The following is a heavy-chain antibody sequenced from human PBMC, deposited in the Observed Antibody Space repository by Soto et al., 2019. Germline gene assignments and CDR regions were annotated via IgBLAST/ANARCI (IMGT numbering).Heavy chain of an antibody. V-gene: IGHV4-39*01. CDR1: GGSISSSSYY. D-gene: IGHD5-18*01. Sequence: SETLSLTCTVSGGSISSSSYYWGWIRQPPGKGLEWIGSIYYSGSTYYNPSLKSRVTISVDTSKNQFSLKLSSVTAADTAVYYCANFPLRESYGYGCFDYWGQGTLVTVSS. CDR2: IYYSGST. CDR3: ANFPLRESYGYGCFDY. J-gene: IGHJ4*02.